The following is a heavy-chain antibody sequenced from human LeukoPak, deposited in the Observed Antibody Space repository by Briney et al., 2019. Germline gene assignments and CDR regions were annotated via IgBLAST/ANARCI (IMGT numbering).Heavy chain of an antibody. V-gene: IGHV1-2*06. CDR1: DYTFTAYY. CDR3: ATSVAVAGSFDY. Sequence: ASVKVSCKASDYTFTAYYIHWVRQAPGQGLEWMGRIDPNSGDTSYVQKVQGRVTMTRDTSISTAHMDLSRLISEDTAVYYCATSVAVAGSFDYWGQGTLVTVSS. J-gene: IGHJ4*02. CDR2: IDPNSGDT. D-gene: IGHD6-19*01.